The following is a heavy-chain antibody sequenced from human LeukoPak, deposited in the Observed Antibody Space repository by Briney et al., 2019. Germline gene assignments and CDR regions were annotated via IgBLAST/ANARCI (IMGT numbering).Heavy chain of an antibody. CDR1: GYTFGTFG. CDR3: AINRDTLTGYYISSLEY. Sequence: GASVKVSCKSSGYTFGTFGISWVRQAPGQGREWMGWISAFNGNTNYAQKFKDRVTMTRDTSTSTAYLELRSLRSDDTAVYYCAINRDTLTGYYISSLEYWGRGTLVTVSS. J-gene: IGHJ4*02. D-gene: IGHD3-9*01. V-gene: IGHV1-18*01. CDR2: ISAFNGNT.